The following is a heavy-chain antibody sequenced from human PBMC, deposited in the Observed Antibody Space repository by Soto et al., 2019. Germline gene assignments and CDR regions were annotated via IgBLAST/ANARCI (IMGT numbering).Heavy chain of an antibody. D-gene: IGHD3-22*01. CDR3: ANDRLMLTMVVVGAFDF. CDR2: ISGSGSTT. J-gene: IGHJ3*01. CDR1: GFSFNNHA. V-gene: IGHV3-23*01. Sequence: VQLLESGGGLVQPGGSLRLSCAASGFSFNNHAMTWVRQAPGKGLEWVSGISGSGSTTHYADSVKGRFTISRDNSKDTLYLQMNSLRPEDTAVYYCANDRLMLTMVVVGAFDFWCLGTMVTVSS.